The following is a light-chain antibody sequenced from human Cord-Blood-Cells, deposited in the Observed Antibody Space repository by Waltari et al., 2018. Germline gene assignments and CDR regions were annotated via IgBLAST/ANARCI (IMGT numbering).Light chain of an antibody. V-gene: IGLV1-40*01. Sequence: SVLTPPPSLSGAPGQRVTISCTRSSSNIGAGYDVHWYQQLPGTAPKLLIYVNSNRPSGVPDRFSGSKSGTSASLAITGLQAEDEADYYCQSYDSSLSGWVFGGGTKLTVL. J-gene: IGLJ3*02. CDR2: VNS. CDR1: SSNIGAGYD. CDR3: QSYDSSLSGWV.